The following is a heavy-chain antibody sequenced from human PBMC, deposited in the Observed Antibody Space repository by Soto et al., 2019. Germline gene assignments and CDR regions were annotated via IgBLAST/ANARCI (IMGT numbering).Heavy chain of an antibody. D-gene: IGHD5-18*01. J-gene: IGHJ6*02. Sequence: QVQLVQSGAEVKKPGASVKVSCKASGGSFKSYAISWVRQAPGQGLEWLGGIMPIFGTADYAQKFQGRVTITADESTSTAYMELSSLTSEDTAVYYCANCRYTDPHVGNYYYGMDIWGQGTTVTVSS. V-gene: IGHV1-69*12. CDR2: IMPIFGTA. CDR3: ANCRYTDPHVGNYYYGMDI. CDR1: GGSFKSYA.